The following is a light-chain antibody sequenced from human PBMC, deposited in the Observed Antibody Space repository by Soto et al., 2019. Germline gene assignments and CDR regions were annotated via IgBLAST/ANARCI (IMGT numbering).Light chain of an antibody. J-gene: IGKJ3*01. Sequence: IQLTQSPSSLSASVGDRVTITCRASQGISSYLAWYQQKPGKAPKLLIYAASTLQSGVPSRFSGSGSGTDFTLTISSLQPEDSATYYCQQSSSFPLTFGPGTKVDIK. CDR3: QQSSSFPLT. CDR2: AAS. CDR1: QGISSY. V-gene: IGKV1-9*01.